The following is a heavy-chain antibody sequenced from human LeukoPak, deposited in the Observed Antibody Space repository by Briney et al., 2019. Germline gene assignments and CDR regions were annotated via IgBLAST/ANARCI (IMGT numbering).Heavy chain of an antibody. CDR1: GGSFSSYY. CDR3: ARGPDVSSSPPYYYYYYMDV. D-gene: IGHD6-6*01. CDR2: INHSEGT. Sequence: SETLSLTCAVYGGSFSSYYWSWIRQPPGKGLEWIGEINHSEGTNYNPSLKSRVTMSLDTSKNQFSLKLSSVTAADTAVYYCARGPDVSSSPPYYYYYYMDVWGKGTTVTVSS. V-gene: IGHV4-34*01. J-gene: IGHJ6*03.